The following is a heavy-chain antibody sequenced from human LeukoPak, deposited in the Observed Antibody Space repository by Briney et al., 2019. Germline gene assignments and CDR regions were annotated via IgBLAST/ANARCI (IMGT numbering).Heavy chain of an antibody. CDR2: IRHDGSKK. CDR3: AKSGDGYRFDY. V-gene: IGHV3-30*02. D-gene: IGHD5-24*01. J-gene: IGHJ4*02. CDR1: GFTFSSDG. Sequence: PGGSLRLSCAASGFTFSSDGMHWVRQAPGKGLEWVAFIRHDGSKKYYADSVKGRFTTSGDNSKNTLDLQMNGLRPEDTAVYYCAKSGDGYRFDYWGQGTLVTVSS.